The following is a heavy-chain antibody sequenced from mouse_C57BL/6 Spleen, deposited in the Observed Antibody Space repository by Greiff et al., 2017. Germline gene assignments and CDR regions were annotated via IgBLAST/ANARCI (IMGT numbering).Heavy chain of an antibody. Sequence: QVQLKQSGPELVKPGASVKISCKASGYAFSSSWMNWVKQRPGKGLEWIGRIYPGDGATNYNGKFKGKATLTADKSSSTAYMQLSSLTSEDSAVYFCARDYYGSSPFDYWGQGTTLTVSS. CDR2: IYPGDGAT. CDR3: ARDYYGSSPFDY. D-gene: IGHD1-1*01. V-gene: IGHV1-82*01. J-gene: IGHJ2*01. CDR1: GYAFSSSW.